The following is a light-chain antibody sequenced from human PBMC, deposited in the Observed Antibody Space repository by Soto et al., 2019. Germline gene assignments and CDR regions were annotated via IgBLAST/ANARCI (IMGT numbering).Light chain of an antibody. CDR3: QQYNDWPLT. CDR2: GVS. V-gene: IGKV3-15*01. Sequence: VMTQSPATLSVSPGETATLSCRASQSLSSNLGWYQQKPGQAPRLLIFGVSTRATGIPARFSGSGSGTEFSLTISSLQSEDFAVYFCQQYNDWPLTFGQGTKVEIK. J-gene: IGKJ1*01. CDR1: QSLSSN.